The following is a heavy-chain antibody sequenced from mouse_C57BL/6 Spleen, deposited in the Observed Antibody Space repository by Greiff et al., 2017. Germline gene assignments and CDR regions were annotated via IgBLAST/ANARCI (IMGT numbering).Heavy chain of an antibody. CDR1: GYTFTSYT. CDR3: ARIDDYYFDY. Sequence: VQLQESGAELARPGASVKMSCKASGYTFTSYTMHWVKQRPGQGLEWIGYINPSSGYTKYNQKFKDKATLTADKSSSTAYMQLSSLTSEDSAVYYCARIDDYYFDYWGQGTTLTVSS. D-gene: IGHD2-4*01. J-gene: IGHJ2*01. V-gene: IGHV1-4*01. CDR2: INPSSGYT.